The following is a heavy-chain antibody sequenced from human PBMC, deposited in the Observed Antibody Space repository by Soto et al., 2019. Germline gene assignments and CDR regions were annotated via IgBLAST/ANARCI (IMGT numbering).Heavy chain of an antibody. D-gene: IGHD3-9*01. CDR1: GFTFNSFA. CDR2: IGIGGSAGST. CDR3: ARGLLRYFDWSPLDY. Sequence: GGSLRLSCAASGFTFNSFAMSWVRQAPGKGLEWVSTIGIGGSAGSTYYADSVKGRLTISRDNSKNTLYLQMNNLRAEDAAVYYCARGLLRYFDWSPLDYWGQGALVTVSS. V-gene: IGHV3-23*01. J-gene: IGHJ4*02.